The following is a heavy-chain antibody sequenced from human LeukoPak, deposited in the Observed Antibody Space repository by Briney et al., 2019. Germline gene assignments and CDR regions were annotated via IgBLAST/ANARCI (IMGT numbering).Heavy chain of an antibody. J-gene: IGHJ4*02. CDR3: ARDLDSSSWTDY. CDR1: GYTFTGYY. D-gene: IGHD6-13*01. V-gene: IGHV1-2*06. CDR2: INPNSGGT. Sequence: ASLKVSCKDSGYTFTGYYVHWVRQAPGQGQEWMARINPNSGGTSYAQKFQGRVTLTRDTSISTAYMERSRLRSDDTAVYYCARDLDSSSWTDYWGQGTLVTVSS.